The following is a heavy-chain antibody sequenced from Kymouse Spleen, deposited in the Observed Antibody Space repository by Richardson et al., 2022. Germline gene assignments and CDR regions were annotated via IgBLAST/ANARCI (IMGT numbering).Heavy chain of an antibody. Sequence: QLQLQESGPGLVKPSETLSLTCTVSGGSISSSSYYWGWIRQPPGKGLEWIGSIYYSGSTYYNPSLKSRVTISVDTSKNQFSLKLSSVTAADTAVYYCARGSIAVAGRMDVWGQGTTVTVSS. D-gene: IGHD6-19*01. V-gene: IGHV4-39*01. CDR2: IYYSGST. CDR3: ARGSIAVAGRMDV. CDR1: GGSISSSSYY. J-gene: IGHJ6*02.